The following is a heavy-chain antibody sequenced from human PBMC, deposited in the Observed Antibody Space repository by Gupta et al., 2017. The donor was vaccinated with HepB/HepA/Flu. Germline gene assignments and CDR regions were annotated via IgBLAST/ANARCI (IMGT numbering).Heavy chain of an antibody. CDR1: GFTFSNAW. D-gene: IGHD3-3*01. CDR3: TTLGGDYYYFYYMDV. V-gene: IGHV3-15*01. Sequence: GFTFSNAWMTWVRQAPGKGLEWVGLIKSNVDGGTIDYAAPVKDRFTISRDDSKDTLYLQMNSLNTEDSGVYYCTTLGGDYYYFYYMDVCGKGTTLTVSS. J-gene: IGHJ6*03. CDR2: IKSNVDGGTI.